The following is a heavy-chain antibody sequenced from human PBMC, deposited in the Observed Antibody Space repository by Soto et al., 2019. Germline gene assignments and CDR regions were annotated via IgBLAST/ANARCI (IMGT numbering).Heavy chain of an antibody. Sequence: EVQLVETGGTLVQPGGSLRLSCAASGFSVSTTYMTWVRQAPGKGLEWVAHIYSGGTSHHADYVKGRFTITRDNSKNTLNLQMNSLRTEDTALYYGARGYGTSYGFAFWGQGTLVTVSS. CDR1: GFSVSTTY. CDR3: ARGYGTSYGFAF. J-gene: IGHJ4*02. V-gene: IGHV3-53*02. CDR2: IYSGGTS. D-gene: IGHD3-16*02.